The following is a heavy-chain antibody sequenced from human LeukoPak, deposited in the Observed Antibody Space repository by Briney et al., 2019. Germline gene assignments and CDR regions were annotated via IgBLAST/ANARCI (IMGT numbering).Heavy chain of an antibody. CDR3: AKELWDSGYDLGDWFDP. CDR1: GFTFSSYS. CDR2: ISSSSSYI. V-gene: IGHV3-21*01. J-gene: IGHJ5*02. D-gene: IGHD5-12*01. Sequence: GGSLRLSCAASGFTFSSYSMNWVRQAPGKGLEWVSSISSSSSYIYYADSVKGRFTISRDNSKNTLYLQMNSLRAEDTAVYYCAKELWDSGYDLGDWFDPWGQGTLVTVSS.